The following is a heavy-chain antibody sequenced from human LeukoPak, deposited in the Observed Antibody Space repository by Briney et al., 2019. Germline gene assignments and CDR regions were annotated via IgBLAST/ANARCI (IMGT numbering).Heavy chain of an antibody. Sequence: PGGSLRPSCAAPGNYWMHWVRQAPGKGLVWVSHINSDGSWTSYADSVKGRFTISKDNAKNTVYLQMNSLRAEDTAVYYCVSFYETYWGRGTLVTVSS. CDR1: GNYW. CDR2: INSDGSWT. CDR3: VSFYETY. V-gene: IGHV3-74*01. J-gene: IGHJ4*02. D-gene: IGHD2/OR15-2a*01.